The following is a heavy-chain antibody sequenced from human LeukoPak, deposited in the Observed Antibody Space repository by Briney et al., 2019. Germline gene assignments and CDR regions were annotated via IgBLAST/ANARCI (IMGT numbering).Heavy chain of an antibody. D-gene: IGHD3-10*01. CDR2: IYPGDSDT. V-gene: IGHV5-51*01. CDR3: ATNYYGSGSYYFR. CDR1: GYSFTSYW. J-gene: IGHJ4*02. Sequence: PGESLKISCKGSGYSFTSYWTGWVRQMPGKGLEWMGIIYPGDSDTRYSPSFQGQVTISADKSISTAYLQWSSLKASDTAMYYCATNYYGSGSYYFRWGQGTLVTVSS.